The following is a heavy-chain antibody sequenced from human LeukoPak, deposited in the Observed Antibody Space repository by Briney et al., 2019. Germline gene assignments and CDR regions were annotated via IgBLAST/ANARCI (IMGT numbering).Heavy chain of an antibody. D-gene: IGHD3-10*02. CDR1: GGSISSSSYY. CDR3: ARVAPHVGPPKYYFDY. Sequence: SETLSLTCTVSGGSISSSSYYWGWIRQPPGKGLKWIGSIYYSGSTYYNPSLKSRATISVDTSKNQFSLKLSSVTAADTAVYYCARVAPHVGPPKYYFDYWGQGTLVTVSS. V-gene: IGHV4-39*07. J-gene: IGHJ4*02. CDR2: IYYSGST.